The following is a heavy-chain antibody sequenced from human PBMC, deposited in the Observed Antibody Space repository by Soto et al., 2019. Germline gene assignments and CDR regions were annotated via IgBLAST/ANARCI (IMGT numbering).Heavy chain of an antibody. Sequence: QVQLVESGGGVVQPGRSLRLSCAASEFTFSSYAMHWVRQAPGKGLEWVAVISYDGSNKYYADSVKGRFTISRDNSKNTLYLQMNSLRAEDTAVYYCARASTRGTMVRGASYGMDVWGQGTTVTVSS. J-gene: IGHJ6*02. CDR3: ARASTRGTMVRGASYGMDV. CDR1: EFTFSSYA. D-gene: IGHD3-10*01. CDR2: ISYDGSNK. V-gene: IGHV3-30-3*01.